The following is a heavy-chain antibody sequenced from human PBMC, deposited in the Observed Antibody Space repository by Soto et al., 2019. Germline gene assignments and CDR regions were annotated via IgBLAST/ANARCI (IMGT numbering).Heavy chain of an antibody. CDR2: INAGNGKT. Sequence: ASVKVSCKASGYTFNSYVLHWVRQAPGQRLEWMGWINAGNGKTKYSQKLQGRLTFARDTSASTAYMELSSLRSEATAEYYCAGESVGAGTGKEELEYWGQGTLVIVCS. J-gene: IGHJ4*02. CDR1: GYTFNSYV. D-gene: IGHD3-10*01. CDR3: AGESVGAGTGKEELEY. V-gene: IGHV1-3*01.